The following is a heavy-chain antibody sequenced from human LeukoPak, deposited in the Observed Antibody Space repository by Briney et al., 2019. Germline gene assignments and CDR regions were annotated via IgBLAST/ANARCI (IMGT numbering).Heavy chain of an antibody. CDR2: ISYDGSNK. CDR1: GFTFSSYA. V-gene: IGHV3-30-3*01. CDR3: ARDLGRKSGVS. J-gene: IGHJ5*02. Sequence: PGGSLRLSCAASGFTFSSYAMHWVRQAPGKGLEWVAVISYDGSNKYYADSVKGRFTISRDNSKNTLYLQMNSLRAEDTAVYYCARDLGRKSGVSWGQGTLVTVSS. D-gene: IGHD6-6*01.